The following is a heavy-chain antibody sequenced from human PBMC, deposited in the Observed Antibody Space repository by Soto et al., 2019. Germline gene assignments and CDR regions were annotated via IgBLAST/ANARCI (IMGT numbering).Heavy chain of an antibody. CDR3: AKDHDSSGLDY. J-gene: IGHJ4*02. CDR2: ISYDGSNK. CDR1: GFTFSSYS. V-gene: IGHV3-30*18. D-gene: IGHD3-22*01. Sequence: GGSLRLSCAASGFTFSSYSMNWVRQAPGKGLEWVAVISYDGSNKYYADSVKGRFTISRDNSKNTLYLQMNSLRAEDTAVYYCAKDHDSSGLDYWGQGTLVTVSS.